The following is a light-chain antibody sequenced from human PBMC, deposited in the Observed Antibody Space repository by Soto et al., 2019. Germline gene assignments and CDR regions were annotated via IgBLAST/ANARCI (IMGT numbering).Light chain of an antibody. CDR3: HLHNNWWT. CDR1: QSVSSN. Sequence: ELVMTKSPATLSVSPGERATLSLTASQSVSSNLAWYQQKPGQAPRLLIHGASTRAAGIPARFSGSGYGTDFTLTITSLQSEDFGVYYRHLHNNWWTFGQGPKV. J-gene: IGKJ1*01. CDR2: GAS. V-gene: IGKV3-15*01.